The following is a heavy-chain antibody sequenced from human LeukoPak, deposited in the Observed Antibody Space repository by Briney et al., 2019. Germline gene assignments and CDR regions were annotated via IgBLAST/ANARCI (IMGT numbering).Heavy chain of an antibody. V-gene: IGHV3-30*02. CDR2: IRYDGSNK. J-gene: IGHJ4*02. CDR3: AKDEGYYYDSSGYYSGLDY. CDR1: GFTFSSYG. Sequence: PGGSLRLSCAASGFTFSSYGMHWVRQAPGKGLEWVAFIRYDGSNKYYADSVKGRFTISRDNSKNTLYLQMNSLRAEDTAVYYCAKDEGYYYDSSGYYSGLDYWGQGTLVTVSS. D-gene: IGHD3-22*01.